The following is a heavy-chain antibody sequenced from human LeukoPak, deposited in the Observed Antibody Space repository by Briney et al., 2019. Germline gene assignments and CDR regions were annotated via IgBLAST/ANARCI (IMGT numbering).Heavy chain of an antibody. CDR1: GFTFSSYE. D-gene: IGHD3-9*01. CDR2: ISSSGSTI. Sequence: GGSLRLSCAASGFTFSSYEMNWVRQAPGKGLEWVSYISSSGSTIYYADSVKGRFTISRDNAKNSLYLQMNSLRAEDTAFYYCARDLDPSRAFDIWGQGTMVTVSS. V-gene: IGHV3-48*03. CDR3: ARDLDPSRAFDI. J-gene: IGHJ3*02.